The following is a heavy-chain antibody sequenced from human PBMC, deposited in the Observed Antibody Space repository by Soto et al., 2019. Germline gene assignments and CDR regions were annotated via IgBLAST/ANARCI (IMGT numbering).Heavy chain of an antibody. V-gene: IGHV1-46*01. Sequence: ASVKVSCKASGYTFTSYDMHWVRQAPGQGLEWMGIINPSGGSTSYAQKFQGRVTMTRDTSTSTVYMELSSLRSEDTAVYYCARDSGEDDAFDIWGQGTMVTVSS. CDR1: GYTFTSYD. CDR2: INPSGGST. J-gene: IGHJ3*02. CDR3: ARDSGEDDAFDI. D-gene: IGHD1-26*01.